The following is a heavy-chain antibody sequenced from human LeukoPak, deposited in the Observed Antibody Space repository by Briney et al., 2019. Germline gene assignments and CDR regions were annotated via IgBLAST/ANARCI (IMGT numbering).Heavy chain of an antibody. V-gene: IGHV1-18*01. CDR1: GGTFSSYA. D-gene: IGHD4-17*01. J-gene: IGHJ4*02. Sequence: ASVKVSCKASGGTFSSYAISWVRQAPGQGLEWMGWISAYNGNTNYAQKLQGRVTMTTDTSTSTAYMELRSLRSDDTAVYYCARGSYGDYVEGDFDYWGQGTLVTVSS. CDR3: ARGSYGDYVEGDFDY. CDR2: ISAYNGNT.